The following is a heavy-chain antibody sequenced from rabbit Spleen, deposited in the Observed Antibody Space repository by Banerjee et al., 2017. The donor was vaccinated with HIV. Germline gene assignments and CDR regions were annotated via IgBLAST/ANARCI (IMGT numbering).Heavy chain of an antibody. J-gene: IGHJ4*01. D-gene: IGHD1-1*01. CDR2: IYGGTTGTT. CDR1: GFSFSTTSW. Sequence: QSLEESGGDLVKPGASLTLTCTASGFSFSTTSWIYWVRQAPGKGLEWIAYIYGGTTGTTDYATWAKGRFTISKTSSTTVTLQVTYLTVADTATYFCAREPYASSSGYYFSLWGQGTLVTVS. CDR3: AREPYASSSGYYFSL. V-gene: IGHV1S40*01.